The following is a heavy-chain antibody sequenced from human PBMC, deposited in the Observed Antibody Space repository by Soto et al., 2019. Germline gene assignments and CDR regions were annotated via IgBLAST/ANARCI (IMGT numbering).Heavy chain of an antibody. CDR3: ARGYSGGWSRGGSFDY. J-gene: IGHJ4*02. Sequence: PGGSLRLSCAASGFTFSSYELNWVRQAPGQGLEWISYISTGGNTIYFADSVKGRFTISRDNAKNSLYLQMNSLRAADTAFYFCARGYSGGWSRGGSFDYWGQGTLVTFSS. CDR1: GFTFSSYE. V-gene: IGHV3-48*03. D-gene: IGHD6-19*01. CDR2: ISTGGNTI.